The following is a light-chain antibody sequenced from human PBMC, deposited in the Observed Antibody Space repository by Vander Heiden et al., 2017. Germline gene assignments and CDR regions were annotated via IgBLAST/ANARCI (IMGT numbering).Light chain of an antibody. CDR3: QVWDRGSDHVV. V-gene: IGLV3-21*02. CDR1: KIGTIN. J-gene: IGLJ3*02. CDR2: GDT. Sequence: YVLTQPPSVAVAPGEKATLPWEGDKIGTINVQWYQQRPGQSPVLVVYGDTDRPSGIPDRFSGSNSGNTATLTINRAEAGDEADYYCQVWDRGSDHVVFGGGTKLTVL.